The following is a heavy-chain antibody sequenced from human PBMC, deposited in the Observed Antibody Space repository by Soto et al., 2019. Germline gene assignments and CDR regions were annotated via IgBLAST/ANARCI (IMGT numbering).Heavy chain of an antibody. D-gene: IGHD1-1*01. Sequence: ASVKVSCKASGYTFTSYDINWVRQATGQGLEWMGWMNPNTGNSGYAQKFQGRVTMTSDTSISTAHMELSSLRSEDTAVYYCARRAETNGWNGFGADKYYFDFWGQGTLVTSPQ. CDR2: MNPNTGNS. CDR3: ARRAETNGWNGFGADKYYFDF. CDR1: GYTFTSYD. V-gene: IGHV1-8*01. J-gene: IGHJ4*02.